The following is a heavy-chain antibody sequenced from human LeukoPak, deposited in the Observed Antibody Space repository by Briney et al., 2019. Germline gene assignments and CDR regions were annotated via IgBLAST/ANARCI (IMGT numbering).Heavy chain of an antibody. J-gene: IGHJ4*02. CDR1: GFTFSSYA. Sequence: GGSLRLSCAASGFTFSSYAMSWVRQAPGKGLEWVSGISGSDDNTYYADSVKGRFTISRDNTKNSLYLQMNSLRAEDTAVYYCARVLYDDSGSKFRPCDYWGQGTLVAVSS. D-gene: IGHD3-22*01. CDR3: ARVLYDDSGSKFRPCDY. V-gene: IGHV3-23*01. CDR2: ISGSDDNT.